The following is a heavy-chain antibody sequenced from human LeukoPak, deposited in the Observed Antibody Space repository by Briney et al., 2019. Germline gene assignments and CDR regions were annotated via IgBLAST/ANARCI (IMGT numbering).Heavy chain of an antibody. CDR3: AKRGVVIRVILVGFHKEAYYFDS. D-gene: IGHD3-22*01. CDR1: GITLSNYG. Sequence: GGSLRLSCAVSGITLSNYGMSWGRQARGKGLEWVAGISGSGGGTNYADSVRGRFTISRDIPKHTLHVQMNSLRAEDTAVYFCAKRGVVIRVILVGFHKEAYYFDSWGQGALVTVSS. J-gene: IGHJ4*02. V-gene: IGHV3-23*01. CDR2: ISGSGGGT.